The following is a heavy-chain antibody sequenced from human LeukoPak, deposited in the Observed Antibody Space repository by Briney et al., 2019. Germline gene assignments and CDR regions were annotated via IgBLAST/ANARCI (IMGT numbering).Heavy chain of an antibody. CDR3: ARAPGRAIRHFDY. CDR2: IIPIFGTA. CDR1: GGTFSSYA. D-gene: IGHD2-2*01. V-gene: IGHV1-69*05. Sequence: SVKVSCKASGGTFSSYAISWVRQAPGQGLEWMGGIIPIFGTANYAQKFQGRVTITTDESTSTAYMELSSLRSEDTAVYYCARAPGRAIRHFDYWGQGTLVTVSS. J-gene: IGHJ4*02.